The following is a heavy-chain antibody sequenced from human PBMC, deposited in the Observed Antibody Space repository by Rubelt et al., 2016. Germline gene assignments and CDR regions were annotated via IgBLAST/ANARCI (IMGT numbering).Heavy chain of an antibody. D-gene: IGHD3-22*01. J-gene: IGHJ2*01. CDR1: GGTFSSYA. CDR2: IIPIFGTA. CDR3: AISTYYYDSSGYYPYWYFDL. Sequence: QVQLVQSGAEVKKPGSSVKVSCKASGGTFSSYAISWVRQAPGQGLEWMGGIIPIFGTANYAQKFQGRVPITADKSPSTAYMELSSLRSEDTAVYYCAISTYYYDSSGYYPYWYFDLWGRGTLVTVSS. V-gene: IGHV1-69*06.